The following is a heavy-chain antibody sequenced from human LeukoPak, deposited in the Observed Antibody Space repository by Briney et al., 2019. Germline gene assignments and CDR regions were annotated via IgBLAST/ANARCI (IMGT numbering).Heavy chain of an antibody. CDR3: ARWGGVVVVPPDY. V-gene: IGHV3-23*01. D-gene: IGHD3-22*01. CDR1: GFTFSSYA. Sequence: GGSLRLSCAASGFTFSSYAMSWVRQAPGKGLEWVSAISGSGGSTYYADSVKGRFTISRDNSKNTLYLQMNSLRAEDTAVYYCARWGGVVVVPPDYWGQGTLVTVSS. CDR2: ISGSGGST. J-gene: IGHJ4*02.